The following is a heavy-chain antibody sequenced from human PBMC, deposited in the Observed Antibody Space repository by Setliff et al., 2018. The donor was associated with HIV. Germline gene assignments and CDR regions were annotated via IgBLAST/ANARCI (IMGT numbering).Heavy chain of an antibody. V-gene: IGHV4-59*01. CDR2: IYYTGTT. CDR3: ARDRPPSTVDMLGAFDR. J-gene: IGHJ3*02. Sequence: LSLTCTVSRGSISRYYWSWTRQPPGKGLEWIGYIYYTGTTKYNPSLKSRVTMSVDTSKNQLSLKLSSLTAADTAVYYCARDRPPSTVDMLGAFDRWGQGTMVTVSS. CDR1: RGSISRYY. D-gene: IGHD4-17*01.